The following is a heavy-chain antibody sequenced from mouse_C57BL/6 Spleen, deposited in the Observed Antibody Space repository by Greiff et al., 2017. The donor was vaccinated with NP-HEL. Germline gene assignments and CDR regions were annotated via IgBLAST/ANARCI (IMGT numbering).Heavy chain of an antibody. CDR3: ARWGTTLVAPYYFDY. V-gene: IGHV1-80*01. CDR2: IYPGDGDT. CDR1: GYAFSSYW. Sequence: VQLQQSGAELVKPGASVKISCKASGYAFSSYWMNWVKQRPGKGLEWIGQIYPGDGDTNYNGKFKGKATLTADKSSSTAYMQLSSLTSEDSAVYFCARWGTTLVAPYYFDYWGQGTTLTVSS. D-gene: IGHD1-1*01. J-gene: IGHJ2*01.